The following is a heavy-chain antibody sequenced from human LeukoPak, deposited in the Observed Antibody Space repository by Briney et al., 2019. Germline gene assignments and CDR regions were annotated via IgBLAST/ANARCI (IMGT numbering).Heavy chain of an antibody. Sequence: GGSLRLSCAASGFTFRSYSMNWVRQAPGKGLEWVSSISSSSSYIYYADSVKGRFTISRDNAKNSLYLQMNSLRAEDTAVYYCARGSHSRGNWFDPWGQGTLVTVSS. CDR2: ISSSSSYI. D-gene: IGHD6-13*01. J-gene: IGHJ5*02. CDR3: ARGSHSRGNWFDP. V-gene: IGHV3-21*01. CDR1: GFTFRSYS.